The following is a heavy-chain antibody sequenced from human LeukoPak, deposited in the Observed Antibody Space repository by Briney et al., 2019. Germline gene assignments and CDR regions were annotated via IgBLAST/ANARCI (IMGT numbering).Heavy chain of an antibody. D-gene: IGHD3-16*01. CDR3: ARDRLSRRGLFRASSGGKMDV. J-gene: IGHJ6*04. CDR1: GGSFSGYY. Sequence: PSETLSLTCAVYGGSFSGYYWSWIRQPPGKGLEWIGEINHSGSTNYNPSLKSRVTISVDTSKNQFSLKLSSVTAADTAVYYCARDRLSRRGLFRASSGGKMDVWGKGTTVTVSS. V-gene: IGHV4-34*01. CDR2: INHSGST.